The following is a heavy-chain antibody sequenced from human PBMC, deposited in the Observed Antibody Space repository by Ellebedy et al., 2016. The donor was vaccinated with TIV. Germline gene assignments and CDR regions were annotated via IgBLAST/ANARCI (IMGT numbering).Heavy chain of an antibody. CDR2: IKSDGRST. CDR1: GFTFRRYW. V-gene: IGHV3-74*01. CDR3: ARANSGPLPVDAFDV. D-gene: IGHD2-15*01. Sequence: GESLKISCEGSGFTFRRYWMHWVRQVPGKGLVWVARIKSDGRSTDYADSVKGRFTITRDNAKNTVSLQMNSLRAEDTAVYYCARANSGPLPVDAFDVWGQGTMVTVSS. J-gene: IGHJ3*01.